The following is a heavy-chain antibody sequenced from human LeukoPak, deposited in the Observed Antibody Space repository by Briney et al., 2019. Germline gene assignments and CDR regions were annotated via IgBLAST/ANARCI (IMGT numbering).Heavy chain of an antibody. V-gene: IGHV4-38-2*02. D-gene: IGHD5-24*01. CDR2: IYHSGIT. CDR1: GYSITSDYY. CDR3: ARGRWLQLDYFDY. J-gene: IGHJ4*02. Sequence: PSETLSLTCTVSGYSITSDYYWDWIRQPPGKGLEWIGSIYHSGITYYNPSLKSRVTISIDTSKNQFSLKLSSVTAADTAVYYCARGRWLQLDYFDYWGQGTLVTVPS.